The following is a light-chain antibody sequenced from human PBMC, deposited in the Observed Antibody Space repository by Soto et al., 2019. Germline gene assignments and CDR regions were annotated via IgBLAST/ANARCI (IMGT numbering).Light chain of an antibody. J-gene: IGKJ2*01. CDR3: QQNNNLPFT. Sequence: DIQMTQSPSSLSASLGDRVTITCQASQAISKYLHWYHHRPGKAPILVIYDASTLDAGAPSRFSGGGSGTSFTLTISSLQPEDIGSYFCQQNNNLPFTFGRGTKLDIK. CDR1: QAISKY. CDR2: DAS. V-gene: IGKV1-33*01.